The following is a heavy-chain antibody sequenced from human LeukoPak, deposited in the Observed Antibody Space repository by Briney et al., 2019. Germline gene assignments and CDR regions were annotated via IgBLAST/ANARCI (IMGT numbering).Heavy chain of an antibody. V-gene: IGHV1-18*01. CDR3: AGYVRSYYYMDV. J-gene: IGHJ6*03. D-gene: IGHD3-16*01. Sequence: ASVKVSCKASGGTFSSYAISWVRQAPGQGLEWMGWISAYNGNTNYAQKLQGRVTMTTDTSTSTAYMELRSLRSDDTAVYYCAGYVRSYYYMDVWGKGTTVTVSS. CDR2: ISAYNGNT. CDR1: GGTFSSYA.